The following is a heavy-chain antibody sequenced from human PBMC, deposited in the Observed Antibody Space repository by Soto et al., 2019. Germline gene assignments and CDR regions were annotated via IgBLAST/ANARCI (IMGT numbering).Heavy chain of an antibody. Sequence: SETLSLTCTVSGGSISSGDYYWSWIRQPPGKGLEWIGYIYYSGSTYYNPSLKSRVTISVDTSKNQFSLKLSSVTAADTAVYYCARVRTVTLPYYYDSRASFDPWGQGTLVTVSS. D-gene: IGHD3-22*01. V-gene: IGHV4-30-4*01. CDR3: ARVRTVTLPYYYDSRASFDP. CDR1: GGSISSGDYY. J-gene: IGHJ5*02. CDR2: IYYSGST.